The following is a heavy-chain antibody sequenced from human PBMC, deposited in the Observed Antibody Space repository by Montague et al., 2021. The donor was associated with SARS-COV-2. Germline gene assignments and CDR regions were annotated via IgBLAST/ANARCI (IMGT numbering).Heavy chain of an antibody. V-gene: IGHV4-39*01. Sequence: SETLSLTCTVSSASISNDIYYWGWIRQPPGKGPEWIGGSRYGGTSYYDPSLKSRVTISIDTSKNQCSLTMTAVTAAATAVYFCARQDIQLRFDLWGRGTLVTVSS. D-gene: IGHD1-1*01. CDR1: SASISNDIYY. CDR3: ARQDIQLRFDL. J-gene: IGHJ2*01. CDR2: SRYGGTS.